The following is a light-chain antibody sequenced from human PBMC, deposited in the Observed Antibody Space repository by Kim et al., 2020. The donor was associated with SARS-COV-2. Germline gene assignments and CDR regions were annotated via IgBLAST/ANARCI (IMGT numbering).Light chain of an antibody. J-gene: IGLJ3*02. CDR1: RSNIGSNT. V-gene: IGLV1-44*01. CDR3: AAWDASLNGVV. CDR2: ANY. Sequence: QSVLTQPPSASGTPGQRVTISCSGSRSNIGSNTVNWYQQLPGTAPKLLIYANYQRPSGVPDRFSGSKSGTSASLAISGLQSEDEADYYCAAWDASLNGVVFGGGTQLTVL.